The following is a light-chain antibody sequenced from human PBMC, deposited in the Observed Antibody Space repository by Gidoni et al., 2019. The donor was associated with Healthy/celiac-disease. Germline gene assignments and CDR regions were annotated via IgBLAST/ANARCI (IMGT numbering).Light chain of an antibody. Sequence: QSVLTQPPSASGTPGQRVTISCSGSSSHIGSNTVNWYQQLPGTAPKLLLYRNNQRPSGVPDRFSGSKSGNSASLAISGLQSEDEADYYCAAWDDSLNGPLFGGGTKLTVL. V-gene: IGLV1-44*01. CDR2: RNN. CDR1: SSHIGSNT. CDR3: AAWDDSLNGPL. J-gene: IGLJ2*01.